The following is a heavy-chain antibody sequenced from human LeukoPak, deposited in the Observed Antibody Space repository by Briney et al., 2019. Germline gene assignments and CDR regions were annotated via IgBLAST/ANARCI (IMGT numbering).Heavy chain of an antibody. J-gene: IGHJ6*03. Sequence: GGSLRLSCVVSGFSFDDYALHWVRQAPGKGLEWVSGITWNSDTLGYADSVKGRCTISRDNAKNSLYLQMNSLRAEDTAVYYCARVGLWVNPDYYYYYMDVWGKGTTVTVSS. CDR3: ARVGLWVNPDYYYYYMDV. D-gene: IGHD5-18*01. V-gene: IGHV3-9*01. CDR2: ITWNSDTL. CDR1: GFSFDDYA.